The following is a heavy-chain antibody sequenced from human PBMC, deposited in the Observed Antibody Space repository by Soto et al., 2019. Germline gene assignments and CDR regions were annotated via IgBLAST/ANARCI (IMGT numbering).Heavy chain of an antibody. D-gene: IGHD6-13*01. CDR2: INQSGNT. CDR1: GGSFSGYH. CDR3: ARGWPFRSSQWDF. J-gene: IGHJ4*02. V-gene: IGHV4-34*02. Sequence: QVQLQQWGAGLLKPSETLSLTCAVYGGSFSGYHWSWIRQPPGKGLEWIGEINQSGNTDYNASLKGRVTMSVDTSKNQFSLTLSFVTAADTAVYYCARGWPFRSSQWDFWDQGSLVAVSS.